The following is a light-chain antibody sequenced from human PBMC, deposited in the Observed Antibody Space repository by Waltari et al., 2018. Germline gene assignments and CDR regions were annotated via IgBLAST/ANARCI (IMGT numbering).Light chain of an antibody. CDR3: QQSHTAPWT. CDR1: QSVNRY. CDR2: DAF. Sequence: EIVLTQSPVTLSLSPGERATLSCRASQSVNRYLAWYQQKPGQAPRLLIYDAFNKATGTPARFSGSGSETDFTLTISSLEPEDFATYFCQQSHTAPWTFGQGTKV. J-gene: IGKJ1*01. V-gene: IGKV3-11*01.